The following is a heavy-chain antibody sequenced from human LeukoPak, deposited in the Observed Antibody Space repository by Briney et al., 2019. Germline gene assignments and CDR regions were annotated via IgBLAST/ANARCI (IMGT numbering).Heavy chain of an antibody. CDR3: ARSRGFFNWGYNYFDY. D-gene: IGHD7-27*01. CDR2: ISGSGGST. V-gene: IGHV3-23*01. CDR1: GFTFSSYA. J-gene: IGHJ4*02. Sequence: GGSLRLSCAASGFTFSSYAMSWVRQAPGKGLEWVSAISGSGGSTYYADSVKGRFTISRDNSKNTLYLQMGSLRAEDMAVYYCARSRGFFNWGYNYFDYWGQGTLVTVSS.